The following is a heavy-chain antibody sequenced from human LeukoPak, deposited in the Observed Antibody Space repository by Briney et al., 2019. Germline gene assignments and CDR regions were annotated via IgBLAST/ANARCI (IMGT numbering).Heavy chain of an antibody. CDR1: GFTLSEYA. CDR2: ISYSGE. V-gene: IGHV3-30*16. CDR3: ARNHFNQNVFDV. Sequence: GGALRLFCAASGFTLSEYALQLSREAPGKGLEWVTIISYSGESYADSVRGRFAISRDNSKNTVYLQMDSLRADDSAMYYCARNHFNQNVFDVWGQGTMVTVSS. D-gene: IGHD1-14*01. J-gene: IGHJ3*01.